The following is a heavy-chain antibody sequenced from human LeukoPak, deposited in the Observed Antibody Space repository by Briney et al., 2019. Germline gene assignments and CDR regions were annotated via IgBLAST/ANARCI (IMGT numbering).Heavy chain of an antibody. V-gene: IGHV1-2*06. Sequence: ASVKVSCKASGYTFSGDYVHWVRQAPGQGLEWMGRINPSTGGTTYAKKFQGRVTMTSDTSVSTAYMELNRLTSDDTAVYFCARDRNLYSGSFASWGQGTLVTVSS. D-gene: IGHD1-26*01. J-gene: IGHJ4*02. CDR1: GYTFSGDY. CDR2: INPSTGGT. CDR3: ARDRNLYSGSFAS.